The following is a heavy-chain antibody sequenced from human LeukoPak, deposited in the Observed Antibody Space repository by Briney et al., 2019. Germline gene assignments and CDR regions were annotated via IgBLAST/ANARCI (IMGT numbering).Heavy chain of an antibody. CDR2: IYPGDSDT. J-gene: IGHJ6*03. CDR3: ARQRYSSNYYYYMDV. CDR1: GYSFTSYW. V-gene: IGHV5-51*01. D-gene: IGHD5-18*01. Sequence: GESLKISCKGSGYSFTSYWIGWVRQMPGKGLEWMGIIYPGDSDTRYSPSFQGQVTISADKSISTAYLQWSSLKASDTAMYYCARQRYSSNYYYYMDVWGKGTTVTVSS.